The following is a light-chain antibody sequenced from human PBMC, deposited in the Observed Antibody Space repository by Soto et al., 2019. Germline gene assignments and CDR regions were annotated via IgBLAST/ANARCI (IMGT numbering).Light chain of an antibody. CDR3: CSYADSSTYV. V-gene: IGLV2-23*01. CDR2: EDS. CDR1: SSDVGSYNL. Sequence: QSALTQPASVSGSPGQSITISCTGTSSDVGSYNLVSWYQQHPGKALKLMIYEDSKRPSGVSNRFSGSKSGNTASLTISGLQTEDEADYYCCSYADSSTYVFGTGTKVTVL. J-gene: IGLJ1*01.